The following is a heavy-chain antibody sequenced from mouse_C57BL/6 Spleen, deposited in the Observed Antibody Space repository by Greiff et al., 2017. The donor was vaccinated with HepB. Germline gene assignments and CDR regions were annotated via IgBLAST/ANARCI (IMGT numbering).Heavy chain of an antibody. Sequence: QVQLQQSGAELVKPGASVKLSCKASGYTFTSYWMHWVKQRPGQGLEWIGMIHPNSGSTNYNEKFKSKATLTVDKSSSTAYMQLSSLTSEDSAVYYCARGDYGSSYVYFDVWGTGTTVTVSS. V-gene: IGHV1-64*01. D-gene: IGHD1-1*01. CDR1: GYTFTSYW. CDR3: ARGDYGSSYVYFDV. J-gene: IGHJ1*03. CDR2: IHPNSGST.